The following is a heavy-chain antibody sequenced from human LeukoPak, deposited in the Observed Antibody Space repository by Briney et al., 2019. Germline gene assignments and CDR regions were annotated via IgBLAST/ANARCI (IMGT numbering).Heavy chain of an antibody. CDR3: ARDPIANDYGGNSGYYYYGMDV. J-gene: IGHJ6*02. D-gene: IGHD4-23*01. CDR2: IYSGGST. Sequence: GGSLRLSCAASGFTVSSNYMSWVRQAPGKGLEWVSVIYSGGSTYYADSVKGRFTISRDNSKNTLYLQMNSLRAEDTAVYYCARDPIANDYGGNSGYYYYGMDVWGQGTTVTVSS. V-gene: IGHV3-66*01. CDR1: GFTVSSNY.